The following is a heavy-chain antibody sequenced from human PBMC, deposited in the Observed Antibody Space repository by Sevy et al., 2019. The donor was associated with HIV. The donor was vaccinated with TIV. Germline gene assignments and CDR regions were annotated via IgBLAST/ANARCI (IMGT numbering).Heavy chain of an antibody. CDR2: INAIGSNI. Sequence: GGSLRLSCAASGFTFSSYAMNWVRQAPGKGLEWVSSINAIGSNIYYADSVKGRFTISRDNAENSLYLQMNSVRAEDTAVYYCARDLYTGGDAVYDYWGQGTLVTVSS. CDR3: ARDLYTGGDAVYDY. CDR1: GFTFSSYA. J-gene: IGHJ4*02. V-gene: IGHV3-21*01. D-gene: IGHD2-8*02.